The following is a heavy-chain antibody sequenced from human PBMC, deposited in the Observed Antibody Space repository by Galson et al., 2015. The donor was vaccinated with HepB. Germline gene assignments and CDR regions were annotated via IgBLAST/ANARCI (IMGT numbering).Heavy chain of an antibody. V-gene: IGHV1-69*06. J-gene: IGHJ4*02. Sequence: SVKVSCKASRGTFSSYAISWVRQAPGQGLEWMGGIIPIFGTANYAQKFQGRVTITADKSTSTAYMELSSLRSEDTAVYYCARDLYCSSTSCPSDYWGQGTLVTVSS. CDR1: RGTFSSYA. D-gene: IGHD2-2*01. CDR3: ARDLYCSSTSCPSDY. CDR2: IIPIFGTA.